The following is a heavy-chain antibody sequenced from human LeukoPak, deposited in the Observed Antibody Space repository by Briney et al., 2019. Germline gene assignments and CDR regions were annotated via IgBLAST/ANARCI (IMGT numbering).Heavy chain of an antibody. V-gene: IGHV4-34*01. CDR3: AKRRHNFDSYAV. CDR1: GGSFSGYY. Sequence: PSETLSLTCAVYGGSFSGYYWSWIRQPPGKGLEWIGEINHSGSTNYNPSLKSRVTISVDTSKMQFSLDLRSATAADTAVYYCAKRRHNFDSYAVWGQGTRVTVSS. D-gene: IGHD1-1*01. CDR2: INHSGST. J-gene: IGHJ3*01.